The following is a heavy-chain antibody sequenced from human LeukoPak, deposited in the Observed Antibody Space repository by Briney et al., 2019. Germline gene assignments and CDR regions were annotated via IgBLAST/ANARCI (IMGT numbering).Heavy chain of an antibody. Sequence: PGGSLRLSCAASGFTFSSYAMSWVRQAPGKGLEWVANIKQDGSEKYYVDSVKGRFTISRDNAKNSLYLQMNSLRAEDTAAYYCAGEGSGYDLGYYYMEVWGKGTTVTGSS. D-gene: IGHD5-12*01. CDR3: AGEGSGYDLGYYYMEV. CDR1: GFTFSSYA. V-gene: IGHV3-7*01. J-gene: IGHJ6*03. CDR2: IKQDGSEK.